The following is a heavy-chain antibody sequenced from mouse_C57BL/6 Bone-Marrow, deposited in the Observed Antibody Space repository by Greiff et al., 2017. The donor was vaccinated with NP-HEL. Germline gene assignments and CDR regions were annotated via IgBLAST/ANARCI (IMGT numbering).Heavy chain of an antibody. CDR1: GYTFTNYW. V-gene: IGHV1-63*01. CDR3: ARAHYFGSRGYAMDY. Sequence: QVHLKQSGAELVRPGTSVKMSCKASGYTFTNYWIGWVKQRPGHGLEWIGDIYPGGGYTNYNEKFKGKATLTADKSSSTAYMQFSSLTSEDSAIYYCARAHYFGSRGYAMDYWGQGTSVTVSS. J-gene: IGHJ4*01. D-gene: IGHD1-1*01. CDR2: IYPGGGYT.